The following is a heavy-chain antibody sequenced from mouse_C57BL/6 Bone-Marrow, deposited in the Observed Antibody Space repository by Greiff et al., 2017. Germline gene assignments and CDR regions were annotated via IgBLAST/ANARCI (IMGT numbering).Heavy chain of an antibody. Sequence: QVQLQQSGAELVMPGASVKLSCKASGYTFTSYWMHWVKQRPGQGLEWIGEIDPSDSYTNYNQKFKGKSTLTVDKSSSTAYMQLSSLTSEDSAVCYCSNLRREFDCWGPGATVTVSS. V-gene: IGHV1-69*01. CDR2: IDPSDSYT. J-gene: IGHJ2*01. CDR1: GYTFTSYW. CDR3: SNLRREFDC.